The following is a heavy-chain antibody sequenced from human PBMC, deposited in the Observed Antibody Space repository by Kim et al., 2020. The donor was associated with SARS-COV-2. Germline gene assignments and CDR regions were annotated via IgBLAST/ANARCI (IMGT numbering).Heavy chain of an antibody. D-gene: IGHD2-21*02. CDR2: ISSSSSTI. CDR3: ARGGGNSGYFQH. Sequence: GGSLRLSCAASGFTFSSYSMNWVRQAPGKGLEWLSYISSSSSTIDYADSVKGRFTISRDNAKNSLYLQMNSLRAEDTAVYYCARGGGNSGYFQHWGQGTL. V-gene: IGHV3-48*04. CDR1: GFTFSSYS. J-gene: IGHJ1*01.